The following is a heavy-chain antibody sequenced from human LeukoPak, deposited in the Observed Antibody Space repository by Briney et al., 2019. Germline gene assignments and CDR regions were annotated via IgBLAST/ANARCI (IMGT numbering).Heavy chain of an antibody. CDR2: IYYSGST. V-gene: IGHV4-39*02. Sequence: TSETLSLTCTVSGGSISSSTYYWGWIRQPPGKGLEWIGSIYYSGSTYYNPSLKSRVTISVDTSKNHFSLKLSSVTAADTAVYYCARPNHSSSSLDNWGQGTLVTVSS. CDR3: ARPNHSSSSLDN. CDR1: GGSISSSTYY. D-gene: IGHD6-6*01. J-gene: IGHJ4*02.